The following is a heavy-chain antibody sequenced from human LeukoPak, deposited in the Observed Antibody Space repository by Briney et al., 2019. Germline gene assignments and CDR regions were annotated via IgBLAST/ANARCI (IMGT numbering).Heavy chain of an antibody. CDR1: GFTFSSYA. Sequence: GGSLRLSCAASGFTFSSYAMHWVRQAPGKGLEWVAVISYDGSNKYYADSVKGRFTISRDNSKNTLYLQMNSLRAEDTAVYYCAKDRTYDSSGYWDYWGQGTLVTVSS. V-gene: IGHV3-30-3*01. CDR3: AKDRTYDSSGYWDY. CDR2: ISYDGSNK. J-gene: IGHJ4*02. D-gene: IGHD3-22*01.